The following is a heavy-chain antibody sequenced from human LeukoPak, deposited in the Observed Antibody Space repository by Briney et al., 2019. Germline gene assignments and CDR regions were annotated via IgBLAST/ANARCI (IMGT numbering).Heavy chain of an antibody. Sequence: GGSLRLSCGASGFTVSTNYMSWVRQAPGKGLEWVSVIYSGDTTFYADSVRDKFTISRDNSKNTLYLQMNSLRAEDTAVYYCASILRSSSGYYFDYWGQGTLVTVSS. CDR1: GFTVSTNY. V-gene: IGHV3-66*01. CDR3: ASILRSSSGYYFDY. CDR2: IYSGDTT. D-gene: IGHD3-10*01. J-gene: IGHJ4*02.